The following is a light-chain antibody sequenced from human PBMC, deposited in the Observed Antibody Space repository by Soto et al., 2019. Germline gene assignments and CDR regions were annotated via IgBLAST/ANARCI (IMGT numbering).Light chain of an antibody. V-gene: IGLV2-14*01. Sequence: QSALTQPASVSGSPGQSITISCTGTSSDVGGYNYVSWYQQHAGKAPKLMIYDVSNRPSGVSNRFSGSKSGNTAPLTFSGLQGEDEADYYCSSYTSSDTLVFGTGTKVTVL. CDR3: SSYTSSDTLV. CDR2: DVS. CDR1: SSDVGGYNY. J-gene: IGLJ1*01.